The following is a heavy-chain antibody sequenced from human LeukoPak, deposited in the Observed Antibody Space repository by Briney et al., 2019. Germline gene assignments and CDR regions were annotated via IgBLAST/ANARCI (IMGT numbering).Heavy chain of an antibody. Sequence: SVKVSCKASGGTFSSYAIGWVRQAPGQGLEWMGGIIPIFGTANYAQKFQGRVTITADESTSTAYMELSSLRSEDTAVYYCARDLGRGDGYNKKYFQHWGQGTLVTVSS. CDR2: IIPIFGTA. D-gene: IGHD5-24*01. CDR1: GGTFSSYA. V-gene: IGHV1-69*13. CDR3: ARDLGRGDGYNKKYFQH. J-gene: IGHJ1*01.